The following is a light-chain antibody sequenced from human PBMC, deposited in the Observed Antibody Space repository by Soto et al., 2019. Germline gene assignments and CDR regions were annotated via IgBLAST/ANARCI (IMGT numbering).Light chain of an antibody. Sequence: DIQMTQSPSTLSGSVGDRVTITCRASQTISSWLAWYQQKPGKAPKLLIYKASTLKSGVPSRFSGSGSGTEFTLTSSSRQPDDFATYYCQNYNSYSEAFGQGTKVELK. J-gene: IGKJ1*01. CDR1: QTISSW. CDR3: QNYNSYSEA. V-gene: IGKV1-5*03. CDR2: KAS.